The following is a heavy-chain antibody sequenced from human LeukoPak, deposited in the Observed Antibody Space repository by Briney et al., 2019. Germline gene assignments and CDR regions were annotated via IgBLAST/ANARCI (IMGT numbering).Heavy chain of an antibody. CDR3: ARAPVPYSGTYYPHY. V-gene: IGHV3-33*01. D-gene: IGHD1-26*01. J-gene: IGHJ4*02. CDR1: GFSFSTYG. Sequence: GRSLRLSCAASGFSFSTYGMHWVRQAPGKGLEWVVIIWFDGSNKNYADSVKGRFTISRDNSKNTLYLQMNSLRVDDTAVYYCARAPVPYSGTYYPHYWGQGTLVTVSS. CDR2: IWFDGSNK.